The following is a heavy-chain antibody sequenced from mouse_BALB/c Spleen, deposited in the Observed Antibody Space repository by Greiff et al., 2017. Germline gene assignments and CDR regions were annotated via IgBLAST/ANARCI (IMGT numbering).Heavy chain of an antibody. CDR1: GYTFTSYW. CDR2: INPSNGRT. V-gene: IGHV1S81*02. D-gene: IGHD2-4*01. J-gene: IGHJ4*01. CDR3: ARGGGLRAMDY. Sequence: VQLQQPGAELVKPGASVKLSCKASGYTFTSYWMHWVKQRPGQGLEWIGEINPSNGRTNYNEKFKSKATLTVDKSSSTAYMQLSSLTSEDSAVYYCARGGGLRAMDYWGQGTSVTVSS.